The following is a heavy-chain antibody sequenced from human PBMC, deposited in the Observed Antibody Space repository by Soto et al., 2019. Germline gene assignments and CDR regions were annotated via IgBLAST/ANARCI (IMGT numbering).Heavy chain of an antibody. CDR3: PSAPPYGGSNCFSP. V-gene: IGHV4-59*01. Sequence: SETLSLTCTVSGGSISSYYWSWIRQPPGKGLEWIGYIYYSGSTNYNPSLKSRVTISVDTSKNQFSLKLSSVTAADTAVYSCPSAPPYGGSNCFSPWGQGTLVTASS. D-gene: IGHD4-17*01. J-gene: IGHJ5*01. CDR1: GGSISSYY. CDR2: IYYSGST.